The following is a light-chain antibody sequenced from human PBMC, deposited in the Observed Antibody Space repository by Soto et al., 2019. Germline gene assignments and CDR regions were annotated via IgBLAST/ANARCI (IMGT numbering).Light chain of an antibody. CDR3: QQHSDWPLT. CDR1: QSVSSY. CDR2: DAS. V-gene: IGKV3-11*01. Sequence: EIVLTQSPATLSLSPGERATLSCRASQSVSSYLAWYQQKLGQAPRLLIHDASNRATGIPARFSGSGSGTDFTLTISSLEPEDFAIYYCQQHSDWPLTFGGGTKVEIK. J-gene: IGKJ4*01.